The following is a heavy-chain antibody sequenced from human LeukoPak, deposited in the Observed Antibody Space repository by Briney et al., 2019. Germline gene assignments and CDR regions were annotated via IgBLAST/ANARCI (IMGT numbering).Heavy chain of an antibody. CDR1: GGSISSYY. CDR3: ARSHIVVVPAAPEDYYYYYGMDV. Sequence: SSETLSLTCTVSGGSISSYYWSWIRQPPGKGLEWIGYIYYSGSTYYNPSLKSRVTISVDTSKNQFSLKLSSVTAADTAVYYCARSHIVVVPAAPEDYYYYYGMDVWGQGTTVTVSS. D-gene: IGHD2-2*01. CDR2: IYYSGST. J-gene: IGHJ6*02. V-gene: IGHV4-30-4*08.